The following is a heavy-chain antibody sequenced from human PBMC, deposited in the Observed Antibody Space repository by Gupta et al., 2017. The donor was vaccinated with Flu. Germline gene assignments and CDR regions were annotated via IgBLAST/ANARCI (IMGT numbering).Heavy chain of an antibody. J-gene: IGHJ4*02. V-gene: IGHV4-61*07. Sequence: SWIRQPPGKGLEWIGHIDYSGRTNYKSSLKSRVTISMEKSKNQFSLKVTSVTAADTAVYFCARLPIPGSQFYYDRSGPFDNWGQGILVTVSS. D-gene: IGHD3-22*01. CDR2: IDYSGRT. CDR3: ARLPIPGSQFYYDRSGPFDN.